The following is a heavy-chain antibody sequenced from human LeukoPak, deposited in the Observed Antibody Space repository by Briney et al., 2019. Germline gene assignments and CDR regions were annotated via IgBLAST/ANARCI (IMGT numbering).Heavy chain of an antibody. D-gene: IGHD3-10*01. CDR1: GFTFSSYS. CDR3: VKDPITRARGVPNWFDP. CDR2: ISSTGSTI. Sequence: PGGSLRLSCAVSGFTFSSYSMNWVRQAPGKGLGWVSYISSTGSTIYYSDSVKGRFTISRDNAKDSLYLQMNSLRDEDTAVYYCVKDPITRARGVPNWFDPWGQGTLVTVSS. J-gene: IGHJ5*02. V-gene: IGHV3-48*02.